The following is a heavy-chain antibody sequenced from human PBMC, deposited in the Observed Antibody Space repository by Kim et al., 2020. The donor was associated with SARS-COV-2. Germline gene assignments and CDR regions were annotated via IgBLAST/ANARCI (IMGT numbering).Heavy chain of an antibody. V-gene: IGHV3-21*01. CDR1: GFTFSSYS. J-gene: IGHJ6*02. CDR3: ARDLGSDNWGGDYYYGMDV. D-gene: IGHD7-27*01. CDR2: ISSSSSYI. Sequence: GGSLRLSCAASGFTFSSYSMNWVRQAPGKGLEWVSSISSSSSYIYYADSVKGRFTISRDNAKNSLYLQMNSLRAEDTAVYYCARDLGSDNWGGDYYYGMDVWGQGTTVTVSS.